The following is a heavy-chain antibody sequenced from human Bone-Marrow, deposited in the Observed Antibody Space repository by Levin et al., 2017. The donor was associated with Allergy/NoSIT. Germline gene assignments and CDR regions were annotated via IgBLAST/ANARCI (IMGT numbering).Heavy chain of an antibody. Sequence: ASVKVSCKASGYTFSSYGINWVRQVPGQGLEWMGWISGYNANTNYAQKVLGRVTMTTDTSTRTAYMELRSLRSDDTAVYYCARVYEDYGAPYGDPYDYWGQGTLVTVSS. V-gene: IGHV1-18*01. J-gene: IGHJ4*02. CDR2: ISGYNANT. CDR1: GYTFSSYG. D-gene: IGHD4-17*01. CDR3: ARVYEDYGAPYGDPYDY.